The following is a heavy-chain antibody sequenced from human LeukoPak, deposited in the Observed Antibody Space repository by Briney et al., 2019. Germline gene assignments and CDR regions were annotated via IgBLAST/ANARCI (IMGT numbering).Heavy chain of an antibody. Sequence: ASVKVSCKASGYTFTGYYMHWVRQAPGQGLEWMGWINPNSGGTNYAQKFQGWVTMTRDTSISTAYMELSRLRSEDTAVYYCAKVSYSSGWYSVGEWGQGTLVTVSS. CDR2: INPNSGGT. CDR1: GYTFTGYY. D-gene: IGHD6-19*01. V-gene: IGHV1-2*04. CDR3: AKVSYSSGWYSVGE. J-gene: IGHJ4*02.